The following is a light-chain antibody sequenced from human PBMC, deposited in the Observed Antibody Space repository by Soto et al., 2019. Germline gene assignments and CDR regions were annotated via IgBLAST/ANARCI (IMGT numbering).Light chain of an antibody. J-gene: IGKJ4*01. Sequence: AIRMTQSPSSFSASTGDRVTITCRASQGISSYLAWYQQKPGKAPKLLIYAASTLQSGVPSRFSGSGSGTEFSLTISSLQPDDFATYYCQEYSRYFGGGTKVDIK. CDR1: QGISSY. CDR3: QEYSRY. CDR2: AAS. V-gene: IGKV1-8*01.